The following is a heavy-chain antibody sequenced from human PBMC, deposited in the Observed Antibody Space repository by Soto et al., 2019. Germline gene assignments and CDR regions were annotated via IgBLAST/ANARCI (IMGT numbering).Heavy chain of an antibody. Sequence: QVQLQESGPGLVKPSETLSLTCTVSGGSISYYYWSWIRQPPGKGLEWIGYIYYSGSTNYNPSLKSRVTISLDTSNNPFSLRLSSVTAADTAVYYCARHGGARAFDIWGQGTMVTVSS. CDR1: GGSISYYY. V-gene: IGHV4-59*08. J-gene: IGHJ3*02. D-gene: IGHD2-15*01. CDR2: IYYSGST. CDR3: ARHGGARAFDI.